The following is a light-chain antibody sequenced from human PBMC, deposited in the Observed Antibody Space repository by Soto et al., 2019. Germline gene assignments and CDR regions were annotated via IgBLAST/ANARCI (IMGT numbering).Light chain of an antibody. CDR1: SSDVGSYNL. J-gene: IGLJ2*01. Sequence: QSALTQPASVSGSPGQSITISCTGTSSDVGSYNLVSWYQQHPGKAPKLMIYEGNKRPSGVSNRFSGSKSGNTASLTISGLQAEDEADYYCCSYSGSSTVVFVGGTKLTVL. CDR2: EGN. CDR3: CSYSGSSTVV. V-gene: IGLV2-23*01.